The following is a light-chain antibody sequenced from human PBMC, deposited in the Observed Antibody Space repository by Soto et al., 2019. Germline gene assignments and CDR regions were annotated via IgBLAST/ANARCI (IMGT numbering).Light chain of an antibody. J-gene: IGKJ2*01. CDR3: EQYAGSPYT. Sequence: EFVLTQSPGTLSLSPGERATLSCRASQTVRNNYLAWYQQKPGQAPRLLIYGASSRATGIPDRFSGSGSGTDFTLTISRLEPEDFAVYYCEQYAGSPYTFGQGTKLEIK. V-gene: IGKV3-20*01. CDR1: QTVRNNY. CDR2: GAS.